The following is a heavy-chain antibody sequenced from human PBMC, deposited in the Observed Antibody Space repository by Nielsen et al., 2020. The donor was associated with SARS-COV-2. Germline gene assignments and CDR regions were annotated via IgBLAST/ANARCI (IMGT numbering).Heavy chain of an antibody. J-gene: IGHJ6*02. CDR3: AKGVRTKMATYYYGMDV. Sequence: GGSLRLSCAASGFTFSSYAMHWVRQAPGKGLEWVAVISYDGSNKYYADSVKGRFTISRDNSKNTLYLQMNSLRAEDTAVYYCAKGVRTKMATYYYGMDVWGQGTTVTVSS. D-gene: IGHD5-24*01. CDR2: ISYDGSNK. V-gene: IGHV3-30*04. CDR1: GFTFSSYA.